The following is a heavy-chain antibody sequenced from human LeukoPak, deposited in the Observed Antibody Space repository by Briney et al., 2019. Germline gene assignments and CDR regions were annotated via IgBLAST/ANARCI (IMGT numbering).Heavy chain of an antibody. D-gene: IGHD4-11*01. Sequence: PGGSLRLSCAASGFTFKNYWMTWVRQAPGKGLEWVANIKHDGSEKNYVDSVKGRFTISRDNAKNSLSLQMNSLRAEDTALYYCARVDYTDEGFAYWGQGTLVTASS. J-gene: IGHJ4*02. V-gene: IGHV3-7*01. CDR1: GFTFKNYW. CDR2: IKHDGSEK. CDR3: ARVDYTDEGFAY.